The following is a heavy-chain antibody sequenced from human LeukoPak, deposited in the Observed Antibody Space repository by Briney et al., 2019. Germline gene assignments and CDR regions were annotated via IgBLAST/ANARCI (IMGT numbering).Heavy chain of an antibody. Sequence: GGSLRLSCAASRFTFSSYEMNWVRQAPGKGLEWVSYISGSGIKHYADSVKGRFTISRNNAKNSLYLQMNSLRVEDTAVYYCAREDTGVAFDIWGQGTTVTV. D-gene: IGHD2-8*01. CDR3: AREDTGVAFDI. J-gene: IGHJ3*02. CDR2: ISGSGIK. CDR1: RFTFSSYE. V-gene: IGHV3-48*03.